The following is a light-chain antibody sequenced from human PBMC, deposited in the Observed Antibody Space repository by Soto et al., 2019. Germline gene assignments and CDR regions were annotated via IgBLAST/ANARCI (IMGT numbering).Light chain of an antibody. V-gene: IGLV2-14*01. J-gene: IGLJ1*01. CDR3: SSYTSSTLYV. Sequence: QSALTQPASVSGSPGQSITISCTGTSSDVGGYNYVSWYQQHPGKAPKLMIYDVSNRPSGVSNRFSGSKSGNTASLTISGLQAEYEADYYCSSYTSSTLYVFGTGPKVTVL. CDR2: DVS. CDR1: SSDVGGYNY.